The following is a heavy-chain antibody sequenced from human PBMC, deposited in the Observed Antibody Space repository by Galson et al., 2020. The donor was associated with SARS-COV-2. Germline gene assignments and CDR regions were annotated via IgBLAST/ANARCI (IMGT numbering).Heavy chain of an antibody. Sequence: GGSLRLSCAASGFTFSGSAMHWVRQASGKGLEWVGRIRSKANSYATAYAASVKGRFTIFRDDSKNTAYLQMNSLKTEDTAVYYCTRPHPTDSASDYWGQGTLVTVSS. V-gene: IGHV3-73*01. J-gene: IGHJ4*02. CDR2: IRSKANSYAT. CDR3: TRPHPTDSASDY. CDR1: GFTFSGSA.